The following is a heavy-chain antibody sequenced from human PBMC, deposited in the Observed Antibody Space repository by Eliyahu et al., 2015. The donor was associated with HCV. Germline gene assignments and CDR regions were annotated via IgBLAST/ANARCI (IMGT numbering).Heavy chain of an antibody. CDR2: TYYSGST. CDR1: GGSISSYY. CDR3: ARDQEYYGMDV. Sequence: QVQLQESGPGLVKPSETLSLTCTVSGGSISSYYWSWIRQPPGKGLEWIGYTYYSGSTNHNPSLKSRVTISVDTSKNQVSLNLSSVTAADTAVYYCARDQEYYGMDVWGQGTTVTVSS. J-gene: IGHJ6*02. V-gene: IGHV4-59*01.